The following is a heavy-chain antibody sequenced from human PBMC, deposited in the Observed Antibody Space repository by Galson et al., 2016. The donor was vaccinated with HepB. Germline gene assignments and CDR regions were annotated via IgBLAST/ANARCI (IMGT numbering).Heavy chain of an antibody. D-gene: IGHD1-14*01. CDR3: AKGGPEGTGTLDA. V-gene: IGHV3-74*01. CDR2: INSDGTIS. J-gene: IGHJ5*02. Sequence: SLRLSCAASGFAFSSHWMHWVRQDLGKGLVWVSRINSDGTISNYADSVKGRFTISRDNAKNTLYLQMNSLRAEDTAVYYCAKGGPEGTGTLDAWGQGTLVTVSS. CDR1: GFAFSSHW.